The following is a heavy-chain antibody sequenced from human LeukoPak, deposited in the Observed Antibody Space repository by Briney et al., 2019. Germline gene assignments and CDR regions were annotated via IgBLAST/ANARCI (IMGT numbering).Heavy chain of an antibody. CDR1: GFTFSSYW. Sequence: GGSLRLSCAASGFTFSSYWMSWVRQAPGKGLEWVANIKQDGSEKYYADSVKGRFTISRDNAKNSLYLQMNSLRAEDTAVYYCARVVDYDSRDYWVQGTLVTVSS. CDR2: IKQDGSEK. V-gene: IGHV3-7*01. D-gene: IGHD3-22*01. J-gene: IGHJ4*02. CDR3: ARVVDYDSRDY.